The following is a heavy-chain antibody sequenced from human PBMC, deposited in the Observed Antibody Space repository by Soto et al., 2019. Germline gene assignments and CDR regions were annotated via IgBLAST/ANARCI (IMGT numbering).Heavy chain of an antibody. J-gene: IGHJ6*03. CDR3: AKFSERAIFGVVISEDYYYMDV. V-gene: IGHV3-23*01. CDR1: GFTFSSYA. CDR2: ISGSGGST. D-gene: IGHD3-3*01. Sequence: EVQLLESGGGLVQPGGSLRLSCAASGFTFSSYAMSWVRQAPGKGLERVSIISGSGGSTYYADSVRGRFTISRDNSKNTLYLQMNSLRAADTAVSYCAKFSERAIFGVVISEDYYYMDVWGKGTTVTVSS.